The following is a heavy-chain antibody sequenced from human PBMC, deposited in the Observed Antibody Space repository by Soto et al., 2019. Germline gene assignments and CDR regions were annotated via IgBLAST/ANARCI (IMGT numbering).Heavy chain of an antibody. CDR1: GFSLNARPVG. CDR2: IYWDDDK. V-gene: IGHV2-5*02. D-gene: IGHD1-1*01. Sequence: QITLKESGPTRVKPTQTLTLTCTFSGFSLNARPVGVGWVRQPPGTALERLALIYWDDDKRYSPSLQSRLTTTKDTTKTQVVLTLTNRDPVDKAIYYCAQGAGINGNWNGGYFDYWGQGALVTVSS. J-gene: IGHJ4*02. CDR3: AQGAGINGNWNGGYFDY.